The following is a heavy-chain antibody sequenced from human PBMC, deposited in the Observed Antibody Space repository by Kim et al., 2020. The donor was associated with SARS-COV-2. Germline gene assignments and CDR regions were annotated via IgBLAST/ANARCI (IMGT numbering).Heavy chain of an antibody. CDR3: ARGGYLYSSGWYTVRVNYPLLDY. Sequence: ASVKVSCKASGYTFTSYGISWVRQAPGQGLEWMGWISAYNGNTNYAQKLQRRVTMTTDTSTSTAYMELRSLRSDDTAVYYCARGGYLYSSGWYTVRVNYPLLDYWGQGTLVTVSS. CDR2: ISAYNGNT. J-gene: IGHJ4*02. CDR1: GYTFTSYG. V-gene: IGHV1-18*01. D-gene: IGHD6-19*01.